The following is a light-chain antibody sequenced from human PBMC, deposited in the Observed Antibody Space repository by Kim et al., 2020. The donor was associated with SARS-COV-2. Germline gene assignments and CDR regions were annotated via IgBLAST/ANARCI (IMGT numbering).Light chain of an antibody. Sequence: LSASVGDRVTITCRASQTIGTSLAWFQQKSGKAPKVLIYRASSVESGVPSRFSGSGSGTEFTLTISSLQPDDFATYYCHQYYSLSTFGQGTKLEI. CDR2: RAS. CDR3: HQYYSLST. J-gene: IGKJ2*01. CDR1: QTIGTS. V-gene: IGKV1-5*03.